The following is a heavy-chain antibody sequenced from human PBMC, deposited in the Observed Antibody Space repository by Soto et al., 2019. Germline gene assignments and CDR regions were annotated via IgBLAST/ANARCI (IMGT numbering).Heavy chain of an antibody. CDR3: ARGGYSGYESASY. CDR2: INAGNGNT. V-gene: IGHV1-3*01. Sequence: QVQLVQSGAEVKRPGASVKVSCKASGYTFTTYTIHWVPQAPGQRLEWMGWINAGNGNTKYSQMFQGRVTITRDTSASTGYMELSSLRSEDTAVYYCARGGYSGYESASYWGQGTLVTVSS. D-gene: IGHD5-12*01. CDR1: GYTFTTYT. J-gene: IGHJ4*02.